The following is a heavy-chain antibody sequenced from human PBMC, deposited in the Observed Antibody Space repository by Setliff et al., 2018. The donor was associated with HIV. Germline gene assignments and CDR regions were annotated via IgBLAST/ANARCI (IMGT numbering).Heavy chain of an antibody. V-gene: IGHV4-59*08. CDR1: GGSVNDFY. Sequence: SETLSLTCTVSGGSVNDFYCNWIRQPPGKGPEWIGYIHSSGSTIYNPSLKSRITISLDTSKEQFSLKLSSVTAADTAVYFCARHAAAAPFRYWGQGTLVTVSS. CDR2: IHSSGST. J-gene: IGHJ4*02. D-gene: IGHD6-13*01. CDR3: ARHAAAAPFRY.